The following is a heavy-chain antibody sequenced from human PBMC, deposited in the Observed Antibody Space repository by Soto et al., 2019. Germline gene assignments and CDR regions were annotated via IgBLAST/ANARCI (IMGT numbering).Heavy chain of an antibody. D-gene: IGHD6-19*01. CDR3: ANGYRSGWYYFDY. Sequence: QVQLVESGGGVVQPGRSLRLSCAASGFSFSTYGMHWVRQAPGKGLEWVAVISHDGSNKYYVDSVKGRFTISRDNSKNTLYLQMRSLKPEDMALYYCANGYRSGWYYFDYWGQGTLVTVSS. J-gene: IGHJ4*02. V-gene: IGHV3-30*18. CDR2: ISHDGSNK. CDR1: GFSFSTYG.